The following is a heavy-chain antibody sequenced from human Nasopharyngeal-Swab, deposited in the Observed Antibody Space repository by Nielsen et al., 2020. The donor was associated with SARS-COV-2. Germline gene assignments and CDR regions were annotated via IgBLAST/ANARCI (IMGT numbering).Heavy chain of an antibody. CDR1: GFTFSNYA. J-gene: IGHJ4*02. Sequence: GESLKISCAASGFTFSNYAMSWVRQAPGKGLEWVSAISGSGGSTYYTDSVKGRFTISRDNAKNSLYLQMNSLRAEDTAVYYCARPRSGSYHPPFDYWGQGTLVTVSS. V-gene: IGHV3-23*01. D-gene: IGHD1-26*01. CDR3: ARPRSGSYHPPFDY. CDR2: ISGSGGST.